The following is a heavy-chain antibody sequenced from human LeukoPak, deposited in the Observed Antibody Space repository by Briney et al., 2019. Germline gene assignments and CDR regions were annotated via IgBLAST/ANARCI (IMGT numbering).Heavy chain of an antibody. CDR1: GASIGSYY. D-gene: IGHD3-10*01. J-gene: IGHJ4*02. V-gene: IGHV4-59*01. CDR3: ARYLRGSGTYVFDY. Sequence: SSETLSLTCTVSGASIGSYYWSWMRQSPGRGLEWLGYVHYSAGTNYNPSLSSRVTMSIDTSRSQFSLRLSSLTAVDTAVYYCARYLRGSGTYVFDYWGQGTLVTVSS. CDR2: VHYSAGT.